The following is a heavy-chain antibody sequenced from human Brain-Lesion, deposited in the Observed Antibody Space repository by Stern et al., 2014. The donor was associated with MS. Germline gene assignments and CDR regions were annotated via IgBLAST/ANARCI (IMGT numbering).Heavy chain of an antibody. CDR3: ARESTGDAFDI. V-gene: IGHV1-69*09. Sequence: VQLEESGAEVKKPGSSVKVSCKTSGGTFSSYTITWVRQAPGQGLEWMGRIISLLDIADYAQKFQGRVTTTADKSTSTAYMELSSLRSEDTAVYYCARESTGDAFDIWGQGTMVTVSS. J-gene: IGHJ3*02. CDR1: GGTFSSYT. D-gene: IGHD3-10*01. CDR2: IISLLDIA.